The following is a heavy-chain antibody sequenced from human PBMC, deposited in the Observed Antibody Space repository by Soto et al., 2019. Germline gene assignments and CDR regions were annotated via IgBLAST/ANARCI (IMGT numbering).Heavy chain of an antibody. CDR1: GYTFTSYG. D-gene: IGHD3-3*01. Sequence: ASVKVSCKASGYTFTSYGISWVRQAPGQGLEWMGWISAYNGNTNYAQKLQGSVTMTTDTSTSTAYMELRSLRSDDTAVYYWAREEGRFLEWLLFYWGQGTLVTVSS. V-gene: IGHV1-18*01. J-gene: IGHJ4*02. CDR2: ISAYNGNT. CDR3: AREEGRFLEWLLFY.